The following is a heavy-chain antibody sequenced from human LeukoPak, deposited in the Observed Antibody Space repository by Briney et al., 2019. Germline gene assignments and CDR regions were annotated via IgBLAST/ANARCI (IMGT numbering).Heavy chain of an antibody. CDR2: ISYDGSNK. J-gene: IGHJ4*02. CDR1: GYTFTNFG. V-gene: IGHV3-30*18. Sequence: SCKASGYTFTNFGFNWVRQAPGKGLEWVAIISYDGSNKYYADSVKGRFTISRDNSKNTLYLQMDSLRAEDTAVYYCAKGWRLLDYWGQGTLVTVPS. CDR3: AKGWRLLDY. D-gene: IGHD6-25*01.